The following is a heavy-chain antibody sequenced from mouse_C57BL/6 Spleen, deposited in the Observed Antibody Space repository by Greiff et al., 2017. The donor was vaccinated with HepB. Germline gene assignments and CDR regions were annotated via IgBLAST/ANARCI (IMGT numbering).Heavy chain of an antibody. CDR3: ASSGTGTGFAY. J-gene: IGHJ3*01. V-gene: IGHV2-6*01. CDR1: GFSLTSYG. D-gene: IGHD4-1*01. Sequence: VKLVESGPGLVAPSQSLSITCTVSGFSLTSYGVDWVRQSPGKGLEWLGVIWGVGSTNYNSALKSRLSISKDNSKSQVFLKMNSLQTDDTAMYYCASSGTGTGFAYWGQGTLVTVSA. CDR2: IWGVGST.